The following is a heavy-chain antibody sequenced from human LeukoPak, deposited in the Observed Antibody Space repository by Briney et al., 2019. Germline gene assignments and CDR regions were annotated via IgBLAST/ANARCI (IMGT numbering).Heavy chain of an antibody. V-gene: IGHV4-38-2*01. D-gene: IGHD6-13*01. Sequence: PGGSLRLSCAASGFTFSSYSMNWVRQAPGKGLEWIGSIYYSGSTYYNPSLKSRVTISVDTSKNQFSLKLSSVTAADTAVYYCARVAGTGPNVAFDIWGQGTMVTVSS. J-gene: IGHJ3*02. CDR2: IYYSGST. CDR3: ARVAGTGPNVAFDI. CDR1: GFTFSSYS.